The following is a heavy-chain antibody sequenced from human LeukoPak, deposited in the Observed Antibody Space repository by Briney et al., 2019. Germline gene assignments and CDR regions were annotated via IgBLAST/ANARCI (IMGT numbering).Heavy chain of an antibody. D-gene: IGHD6-13*01. Sequence: GGSLRLSCAASGFTLSSYAMSWVRQAPGKGLEWVSAISGSGDSTYYGDSVKGRFTISRDNSKNTLYLQMNSLRAEDTAVYYCAKTRPLDSSSWSHGDYWGQGTLVTVSS. CDR2: ISGSGDST. CDR3: AKTRPLDSSSWSHGDY. V-gene: IGHV3-23*01. J-gene: IGHJ4*02. CDR1: GFTLSSYA.